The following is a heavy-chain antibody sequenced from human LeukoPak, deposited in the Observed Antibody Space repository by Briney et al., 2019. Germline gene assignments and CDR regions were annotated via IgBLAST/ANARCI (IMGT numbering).Heavy chain of an antibody. Sequence: GGSLRLSCAASGFTFKTYGMGWVRQAPGKGLEWVSGISSGYTTYYADSVKGRFIISRDNSKNTLFLQMNSLRAEDTAVYYCAKDFAQEGTHSVDYWGQGTVVTVSS. CDR2: ISSGYTT. V-gene: IGHV3-23*01. D-gene: IGHD3-10*01. CDR3: AKDFAQEGTHSVDY. J-gene: IGHJ4*02. CDR1: GFTFKTYG.